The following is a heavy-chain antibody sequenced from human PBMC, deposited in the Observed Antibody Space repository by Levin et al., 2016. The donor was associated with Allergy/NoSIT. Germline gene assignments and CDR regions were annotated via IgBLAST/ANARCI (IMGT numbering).Heavy chain of an antibody. D-gene: IGHD1-26*01. Sequence: VRQAPGKGLEWVSYISSSSSTIYYADSVKGRFTISRDNAKNSLYLQMNSLRDEDTAVYYCARDRYSGSYNTYYYYYMDVWGKGTTVTVSS. CDR2: ISSSSSTI. J-gene: IGHJ6*03. V-gene: IGHV3-48*02. CDR3: ARDRYSGSYNTYYYYYMDV.